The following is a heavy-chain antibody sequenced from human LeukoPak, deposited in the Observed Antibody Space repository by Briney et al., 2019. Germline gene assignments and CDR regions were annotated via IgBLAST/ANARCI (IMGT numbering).Heavy chain of an antibody. J-gene: IGHJ4*02. CDR2: ISWNSGSI. CDR1: GFTFDDYA. CDR3: ARARGGYDFDY. V-gene: IGHV3-9*01. D-gene: IGHD5-12*01. Sequence: PGRSLRLSCAASGFTFDDYAMQWVRQAPGKGLEWVSGISWNSGSIGYADSVKGRFTISRDNAKNSLYLQLNSLRAEDTAVYYRARARGGYDFDYWGQGTLVTVSS.